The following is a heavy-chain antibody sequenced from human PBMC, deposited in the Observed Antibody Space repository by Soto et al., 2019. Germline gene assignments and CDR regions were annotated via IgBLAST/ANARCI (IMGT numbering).Heavy chain of an antibody. D-gene: IGHD3-10*01. J-gene: IGHJ4*02. Sequence: QLQLQESGPGLVKPSETLSLTCTVSGGSISSTNYYWAWIRQPPGKGLEWTGSIYYTGSIYYNPSPQSRVTISLDTYKNQFSLQLRSVTAADTAVYYCVRHGYQWELPSPFWFWGQGTLVTVSS. CDR3: VRHGYQWELPSPFWF. V-gene: IGHV4-39*01. CDR1: GGSISSTNYY. CDR2: IYYTGSI.